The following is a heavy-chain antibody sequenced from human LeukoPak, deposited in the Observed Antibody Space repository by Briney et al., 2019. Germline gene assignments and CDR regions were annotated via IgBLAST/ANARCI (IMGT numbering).Heavy chain of an antibody. D-gene: IGHD3-22*01. Sequence: VASVKVSCKASGYTFTSYGISWVRQAPGQGLEWMGWISAYNGNTNYAQKLQGRVTMTTDTSTSTAYMELRSLRSDDTAVYYCARVRKYYYDTGFDPWGQGTLVTVSS. CDR2: ISAYNGNT. J-gene: IGHJ5*02. V-gene: IGHV1-18*01. CDR3: ARVRKYYYDTGFDP. CDR1: GYTFTSYG.